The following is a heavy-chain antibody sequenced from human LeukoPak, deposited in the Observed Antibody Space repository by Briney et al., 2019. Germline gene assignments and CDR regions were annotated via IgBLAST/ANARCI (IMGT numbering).Heavy chain of an antibody. V-gene: IGHV3-7*01. CDR2: INEDGSEK. J-gene: IGHJ4*02. CDR3: LSGPGH. CDR1: GFIFRSYW. Sequence: PGGSLRLSCAAAGFIFRSYWMGWVRQAPGKGLEGVANINEDGSEKYYVDSVKGRFTIYRDKAKNSLYLKMKILRAEDTALFSYLSGPGHCGQQTLVTVSS.